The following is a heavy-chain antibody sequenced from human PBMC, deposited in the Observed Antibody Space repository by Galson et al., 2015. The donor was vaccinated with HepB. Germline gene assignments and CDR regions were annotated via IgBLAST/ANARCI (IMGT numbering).Heavy chain of an antibody. CDR3: ARTGSSTTILRNSWFDP. J-gene: IGHJ5*02. CDR2: ISTSSSTI. D-gene: IGHD2-2*01. CDR1: EFTFSSYN. V-gene: IGHV3-48*03. Sequence: SLRLSCAASEFTFSSYNMNWVRQAPGQGLEWVSYISTSSSTIYYADSVKGRFTISRDNAKNSLYLQMNSLRVEDAAIYYCARTGSSTTILRNSWFDPWGQGILVTVSS.